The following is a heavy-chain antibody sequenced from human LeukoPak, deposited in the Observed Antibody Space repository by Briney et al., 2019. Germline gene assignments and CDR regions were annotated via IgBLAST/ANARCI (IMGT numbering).Heavy chain of an antibody. D-gene: IGHD3-3*01. V-gene: IGHV1-46*01. J-gene: IGHJ6*03. CDR3: ARDFWSVPYYMDV. CDR2: INPSGGST. Sequence: GASVKVSCKASGYTFTSYYMHWVRQAPGQGLEWMGIINPSGGSTSYAQKFQGRVTMTRDTSTSTVYMELRSLRSDDTAVYYCARDFWSVPYYMDVWGKGTTVTVSS. CDR1: GYTFTSYY.